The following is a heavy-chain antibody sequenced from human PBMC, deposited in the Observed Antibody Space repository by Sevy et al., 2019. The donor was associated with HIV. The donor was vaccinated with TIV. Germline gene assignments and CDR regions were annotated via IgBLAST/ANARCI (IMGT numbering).Heavy chain of an antibody. CDR1: GFSFSSYG. CDR3: ARVPTYYYGSSTYFDY. V-gene: IGHV1-18*01. CDR2: IGVYNGNS. J-gene: IGHJ4*02. Sequence: ASVKVSCKASGFSFSSYGFTWVRQAPGQELEWMGWIGVYNGNSNSAQRLQGRVTLTTDTSTSTVYMELSGLKSDDTAVYYCARVPTYYYGSSTYFDYWGQGTPVTVSS. D-gene: IGHD3-10*01.